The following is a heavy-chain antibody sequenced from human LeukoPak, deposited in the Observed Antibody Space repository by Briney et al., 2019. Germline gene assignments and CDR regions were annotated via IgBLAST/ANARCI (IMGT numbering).Heavy chain of an antibody. D-gene: IGHD3-10*01. CDR3: AHRRMVRGATNAFDI. CDR2: IYWNDAK. V-gene: IGHV2-5*01. CDR1: GFSLSTSGVG. J-gene: IGHJ3*02. Sequence: SGPTLVNPTQTLTLTCTFSGFSLSTSGVGVGWIRQPPGKALEWLALIYWNDAKRYSPSLKSRLTITKDTSKNQVVLTMTNMDPVDTATYYCAHRRMVRGATNAFDIWGQGTMVTVSS.